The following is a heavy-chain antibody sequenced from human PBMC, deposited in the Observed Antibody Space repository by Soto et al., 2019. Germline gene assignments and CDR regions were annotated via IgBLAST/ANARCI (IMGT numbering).Heavy chain of an antibody. J-gene: IGHJ5*02. Sequence: QLQLQESGPGLVKPSETLSLTCTVSGGSISSSSYYWGWIRQPPGKGLEWIGSIYYSGSTYYNPSLKSRVTRSADTSQTQFSLQLSAVTAADTAVYYCARHWRPVAGTNWFDPWGQGTLVTVSS. CDR1: GGSISSSSYY. CDR3: ARHWRPVAGTNWFDP. D-gene: IGHD6-13*01. CDR2: IYYSGST. V-gene: IGHV4-39*01.